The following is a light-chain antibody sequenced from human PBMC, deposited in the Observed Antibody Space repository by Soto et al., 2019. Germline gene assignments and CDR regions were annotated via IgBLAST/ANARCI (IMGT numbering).Light chain of an antibody. Sequence: QLVLTQPPSVSGAPGQRVTISCTGSISNIGAGSDVHWYQQVPGTAPKLLIYANKYRPSGVPDRFSGSNSGTSASLAITGLQAEDEADYYCQSYDTRLSGVLFGGGTKLTVL. J-gene: IGLJ2*01. CDR3: QSYDTRLSGVL. CDR1: ISNIGAGSD. V-gene: IGLV1-40*01. CDR2: ANK.